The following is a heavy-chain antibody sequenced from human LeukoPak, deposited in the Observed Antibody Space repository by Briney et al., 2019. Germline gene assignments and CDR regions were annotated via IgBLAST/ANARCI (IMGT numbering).Heavy chain of an antibody. Sequence: SETLSLTCTVSGGSISSGSYYWSWLRQPAGKGLEWIVRVYTSGSTNYNPSLKSRVTMSLDTSKSQFSLRLSSVTAADTAVYYCARAQTCGGSCNWLDPWGQGTLVTVSS. CDR3: ARAQTCGGSCNWLDP. J-gene: IGHJ5*02. D-gene: IGHD2-15*01. CDR2: VYTSGST. V-gene: IGHV4-61*02. CDR1: GGSISSGSYY.